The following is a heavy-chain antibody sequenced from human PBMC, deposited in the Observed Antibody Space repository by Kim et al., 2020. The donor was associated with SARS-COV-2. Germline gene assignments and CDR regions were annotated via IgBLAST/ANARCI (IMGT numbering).Heavy chain of an antibody. CDR3: AREFGITMVRGVDYYYGMDV. CDR2: ISSSSYI. V-gene: IGHV3-21*01. J-gene: IGHJ6*02. CDR1: GFTFSSYS. Sequence: GGSLRLSCAASGFTFSSYSMNWVRQAPGKGLEWVSSISSSSYIYYADSVKGRFTISRDNAKNSLYLQMNSLRAEDTAVYYCAREFGITMVRGVDYYYGMDVWGQGTTVTVSS. D-gene: IGHD3-10*01.